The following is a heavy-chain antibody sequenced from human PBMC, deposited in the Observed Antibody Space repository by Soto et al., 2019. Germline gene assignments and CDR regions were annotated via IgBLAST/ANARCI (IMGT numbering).Heavy chain of an antibody. CDR1: GYIFTDYY. CDR3: ARAQTGDIVVVDV. Sequence: ASVKVSCKASGYIFTDYYTHWVRQAPGQELGWMGRINPNSGGTNYAQKFQGRVTMTRDTSISTAYTELSSLRSEDTATYYCARAQTGDIVVVDVWGQGTTVTVSS. J-gene: IGHJ6*02. D-gene: IGHD2-2*01. V-gene: IGHV1-2*06. CDR2: INPNSGGT.